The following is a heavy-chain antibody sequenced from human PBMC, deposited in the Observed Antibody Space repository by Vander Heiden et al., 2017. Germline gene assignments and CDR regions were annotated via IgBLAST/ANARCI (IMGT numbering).Heavy chain of an antibody. D-gene: IGHD2-15*01. CDR1: GDTFRTYG. J-gene: IGHJ4*02. CDR2: IGGSGGST. Sequence: EVQRLEPGLGLVEPGGAVGTPGAGSGDTFRTYGIGCVRQTPRTGLEWLSGIGGSGGSTYNSDTVTGRCTISIDNSKTTLFLSMNSRSADDTDADDCSNAYCSCGSCYNEPYSFDYWGQGTLVTVSS. CDR3: SNAYCSCGSCYNEPYSFDY. V-gene: IGHV3-23*01.